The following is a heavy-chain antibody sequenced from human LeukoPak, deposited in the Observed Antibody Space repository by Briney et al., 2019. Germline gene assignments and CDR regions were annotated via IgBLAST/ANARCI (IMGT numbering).Heavy chain of an antibody. CDR1: GFTFSSYA. Sequence: GGSLRLSCAASGFTFSSYAMHWVRQAPGKGLEYVSAISSNGGSTYYANSAKGRFTISRDNSKNTLYLQMGSLRAEDMAVYYCASVSGSYHAAIDYWGQGTLVTVSS. CDR2: ISSNGGST. CDR3: ASVSGSYHAAIDY. J-gene: IGHJ4*02. V-gene: IGHV3-64*01. D-gene: IGHD1-26*01.